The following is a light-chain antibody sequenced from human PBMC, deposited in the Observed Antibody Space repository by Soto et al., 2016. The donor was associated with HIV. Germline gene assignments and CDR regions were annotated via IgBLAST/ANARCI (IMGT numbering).Light chain of an antibody. CDR2: KDT. Sequence: SYELTQPSSVSVSPGQTARITCSGDMLPKKYSRWFQQKPGQAPVLVIYKDTERPSGIPERFSGSSSGTTVTLTISGAQVEDEADYYCYSSADNIWVFGGGTQADRP. CDR1: MLPKKY. CDR3: YSSADNIWV. V-gene: IGLV3-27*01. J-gene: IGLJ3*02.